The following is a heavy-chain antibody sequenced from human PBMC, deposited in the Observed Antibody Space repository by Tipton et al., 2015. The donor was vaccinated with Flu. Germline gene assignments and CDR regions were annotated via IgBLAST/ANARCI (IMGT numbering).Heavy chain of an antibody. D-gene: IGHD1-1*01. V-gene: IGHV4-39*07. Sequence: TLSLTCTVSGASIKNCSSFWGWIRQSPGKGLEWIGNVDCSGTTYYNPSLKSRVAMSIDTSKIHFSLRLTSVTAADTGVYFCARDTTTRPRVFDIWGQGTMVAVSP. J-gene: IGHJ3*02. CDR2: VDCSGTT. CDR1: GASIKNCSSF. CDR3: ARDTTTRPRVFDI.